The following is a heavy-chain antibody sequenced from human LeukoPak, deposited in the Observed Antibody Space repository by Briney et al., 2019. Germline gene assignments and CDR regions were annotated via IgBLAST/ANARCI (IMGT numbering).Heavy chain of an antibody. D-gene: IGHD2/OR15-2a*01. J-gene: IGHJ1*01. CDR2: ISAYNGNT. Sequence: ASVKVSCKASGYTFTSYGISWVRQAPGQGLELMGWISAYNGNTNYSQKLQGRVPMTTDTSTSTAYMELRSLRSEDTAVYYCPRAAEFSLGRYFQHWGQGTLVTVSS. CDR3: PRAAEFSLGRYFQH. CDR1: GYTFTSYG. V-gene: IGHV1-18*04.